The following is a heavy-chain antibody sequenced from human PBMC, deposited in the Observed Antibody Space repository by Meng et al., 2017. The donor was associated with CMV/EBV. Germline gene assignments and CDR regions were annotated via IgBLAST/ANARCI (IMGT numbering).Heavy chain of an antibody. CDR3: ARDTIFRSLDY. CDR2: IYYSGST. D-gene: IGHD3-3*01. J-gene: IGHJ4*02. Sequence: SETLSLTCTVSGGSTSSYYWSWIRQPPGKGLEWIGYIYYSGSTNYNPSLKSRVTISVDTSKNQFSLKLSSVTAADTAVYYCARDTIFRSLDYWGQGTLVTVSS. CDR1: GGSTSSYY. V-gene: IGHV4-59*01.